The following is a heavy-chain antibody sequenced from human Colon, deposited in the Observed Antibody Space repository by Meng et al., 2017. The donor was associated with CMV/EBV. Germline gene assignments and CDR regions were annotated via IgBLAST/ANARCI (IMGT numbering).Heavy chain of an antibody. J-gene: IGHJ4*02. D-gene: IGHD1-26*01. CDR3: ATGSSQAWELLHY. CDR2: IYHSQL. V-gene: IGHV4-34*02. CDR1: GGFFSNYL. Sequence: QVPPQAVGAGLLNPSERLSLTRTVSGGFFSNYLWTCIRQPPGKGLEWIGEIYHSQLNYNPSLKSRVTISRDTSKNQFSLKLSSVTAADTAVYYCATGSSQAWELLHYWGQGTLVTVSS.